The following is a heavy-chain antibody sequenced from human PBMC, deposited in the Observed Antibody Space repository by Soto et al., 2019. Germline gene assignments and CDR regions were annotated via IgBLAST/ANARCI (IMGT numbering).Heavy chain of an antibody. J-gene: IGHJ6*02. V-gene: IGHV1-69*06. Sequence: GASVKVSCKASGGTFSSYAISWVRQAPGQGLERMGGIIPIFGTANYAQKFQGRVTITADKSTSTAYMELSSLRSEDTAVYYCARDRGVVPAATIYGMDVWGQGTKVTVYS. CDR1: GGTFSSYA. CDR2: IIPIFGTA. D-gene: IGHD2-2*01. CDR3: ARDRGVVPAATIYGMDV.